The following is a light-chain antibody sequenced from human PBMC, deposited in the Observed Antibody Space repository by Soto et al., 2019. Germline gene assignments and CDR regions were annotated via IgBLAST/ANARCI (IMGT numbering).Light chain of an antibody. CDR3: QTGGSGSP. Sequence: QTVVTQSPSASASLGASVKLTCTLSSGHSSYAIAWHQQQPEKGPRYLMKLNSDGSHSKGDGIPDRFSGSSSGAERYLTISSLQSEDEADYYCQTGGSGSPFGGGTKVTVL. CDR1: SGHSSYA. J-gene: IGLJ2*01. V-gene: IGLV4-69*01. CDR2: LNSDGSH.